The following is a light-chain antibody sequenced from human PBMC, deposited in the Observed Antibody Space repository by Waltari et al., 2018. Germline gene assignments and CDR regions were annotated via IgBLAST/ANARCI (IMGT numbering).Light chain of an antibody. CDR3: SSQSTNSVVL. CDR2: DVI. Sequence: QSALTQPASVSGSPGQSITISCTGTISDVGGFNSVSWYKVHPGQAPRVKIYDVINRPAGVSDRFSASKSGNTASLTISGLQAEDEGDYYCSSQSTNSVVLFGGGTKLTVL. CDR1: ISDVGGFNS. V-gene: IGLV2-14*03. J-gene: IGLJ3*02.